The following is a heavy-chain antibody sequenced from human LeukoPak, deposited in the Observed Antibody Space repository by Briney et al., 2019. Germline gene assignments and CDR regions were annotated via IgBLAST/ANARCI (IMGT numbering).Heavy chain of an antibody. CDR3: ARERLYYYDSSGYYLGYFDY. CDR2: IYYSGST. J-gene: IGHJ4*02. D-gene: IGHD3-22*01. CDR1: GGSISSGGYY. Sequence: SQTLSLTCTVSGGSISSGGYYWSWIRQPPGKGLEWIGYIYYSGSTNYNPSLKSRVTISVDTSKNQFSLKLSSVTAADTAVYYCARERLYYYDSSGYYLGYFDYWGQGTLVTVSS. V-gene: IGHV4-61*08.